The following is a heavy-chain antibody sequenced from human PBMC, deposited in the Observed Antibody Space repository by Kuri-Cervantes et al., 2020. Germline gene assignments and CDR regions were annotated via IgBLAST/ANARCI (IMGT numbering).Heavy chain of an antibody. CDR2: ISSSSSTI. CDR1: GFTFSSYS. D-gene: IGHD6-19*01. Sequence: GGSLRLSCAASGFTFSSYSMNWVRQAPGKGLEWVSYISSSSSTIYYADSVKGRFAISRDNAKNSLYLQMNSLRDEDTAVYYCARQEKQWLVLVDYWGQGTLVTVSS. J-gene: IGHJ4*02. CDR3: ARQEKQWLVLVDY. V-gene: IGHV3-48*02.